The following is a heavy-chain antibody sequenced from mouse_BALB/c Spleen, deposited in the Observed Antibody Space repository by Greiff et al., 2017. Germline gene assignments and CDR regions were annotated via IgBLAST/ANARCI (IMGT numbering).Heavy chain of an antibody. D-gene: IGHD2-10*02. J-gene: IGHJ2*01. CDR2: IYPGDGDT. CDR3: ARKKYGNYVFDY. Sequence: QVQLQQSGAELVRPGSSVKISCKASGYAFSSYWMNWVKQRPGQGLEWIGQIYPGDGDTNYNGKFKGKATLTADKSSSTAYMQLSSLTSEDSAVYFCARKKYGNYVFDYWGQGTTLTVSS. CDR1: GYAFSSYW. V-gene: IGHV1-80*01.